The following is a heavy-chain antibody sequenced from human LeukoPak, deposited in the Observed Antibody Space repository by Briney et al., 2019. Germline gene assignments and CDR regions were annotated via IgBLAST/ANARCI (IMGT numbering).Heavy chain of an antibody. V-gene: IGHV3-30*18. CDR2: ISYDGSNK. CDR3: AKAYGDYGYYYYYMDV. Sequence: GGSLRLSCAASGFTFSSYGMHWVRQAPGKGLEWVAVISYDGSNKYYADSVKGRFTISRDNSKNTLYLQMNSLRAEDTAVYYCAKAYGDYGYYYYYMDVWGKGTTVTVSS. D-gene: IGHD4-17*01. CDR1: GFTFSSYG. J-gene: IGHJ6*03.